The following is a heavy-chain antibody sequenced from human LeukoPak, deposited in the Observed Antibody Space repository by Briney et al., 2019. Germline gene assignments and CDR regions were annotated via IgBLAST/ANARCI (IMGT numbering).Heavy chain of an antibody. CDR2: IRYDGNNK. V-gene: IGHV3-30*02. Sequence: GGSLRLSCAASGFTFSSYEMNWVRQAPGKGLEWVAFIRYDGNNKYYANSVKGRFTISRDNSKNTLYLQMNSLRAEDTAVYYCARISETYYYGSGSFLDYWGQGTLVTVSS. D-gene: IGHD3-10*01. CDR3: ARISETYYYGSGSFLDY. CDR1: GFTFSSYE. J-gene: IGHJ4*02.